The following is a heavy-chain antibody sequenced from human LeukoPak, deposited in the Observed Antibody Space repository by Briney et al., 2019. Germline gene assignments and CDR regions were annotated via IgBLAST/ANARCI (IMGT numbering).Heavy chain of an antibody. CDR3: ARVRSPGIVVVPAAIMRYNWFDP. J-gene: IGHJ5*02. Sequence: SETLSLTCTVSGGSISSYYWSWIRQPPGKGLEWIGYIYYSGSTNYNPSLKSRVTISVDTSKNQSSLKLSSVTAADTAVYYCARVRSPGIVVVPAAIMRYNWFDPWGQGTLVTVSS. CDR1: GGSISSYY. CDR2: IYYSGST. V-gene: IGHV4-59*01. D-gene: IGHD2-2*02.